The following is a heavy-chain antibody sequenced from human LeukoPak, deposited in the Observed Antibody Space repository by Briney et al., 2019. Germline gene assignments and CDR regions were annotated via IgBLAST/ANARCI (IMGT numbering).Heavy chain of an antibody. CDR2: ISSSSSYI. J-gene: IGHJ4*02. D-gene: IGHD6-13*01. CDR1: GFTFSNYS. Sequence: GGSLRLSCAAPGFTFSNYSMNWVRQAPGKGLEWVSSISSSSSYICYADSVKGRFTISRDNAKNSLYLQMNSLRAEDTAVYYCATLPAPTYSSSWYDYWGQGTLVTVSS. V-gene: IGHV3-21*01. CDR3: ATLPAPTYSSSWYDY.